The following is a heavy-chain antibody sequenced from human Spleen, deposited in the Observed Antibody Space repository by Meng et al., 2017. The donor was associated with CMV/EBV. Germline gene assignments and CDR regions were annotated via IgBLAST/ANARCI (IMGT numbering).Heavy chain of an antibody. J-gene: IGHJ4*02. D-gene: IGHD2-2*01. CDR2: INSDGSST. CDR1: GFTFSSYW. Sequence: GGSLRLSCAASGFTFSSYWLHWVRQAPGKGLVWVSRINSDGSSTSYADSVKGRFTISRDNAKNTLYLQMNSLRAEDTALYYCAKDIGRGLVSVDYWGQGTLVTVSS. V-gene: IGHV3-74*01. CDR3: AKDIGRGLVSVDY.